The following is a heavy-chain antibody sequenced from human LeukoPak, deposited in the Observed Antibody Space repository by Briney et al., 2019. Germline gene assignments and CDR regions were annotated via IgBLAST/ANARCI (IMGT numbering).Heavy chain of an antibody. CDR1: GVSISSGSNY. V-gene: IGHV4-39*07. CDR2: IYSSGST. Sequence: SETLSLTCTVSGVSISSGSNYWGWLRQPPGTTLEWIGSIYSSGSTYYNSSLKSRVVILIDTSKNQFSLKLSSVTAADTAVYYCAREVYLGIAGFDYWGQGTLVTVSS. CDR3: AREVYLGIAGFDY. D-gene: IGHD6-13*01. J-gene: IGHJ4*02.